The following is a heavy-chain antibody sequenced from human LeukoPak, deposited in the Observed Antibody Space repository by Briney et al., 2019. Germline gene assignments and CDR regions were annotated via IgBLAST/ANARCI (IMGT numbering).Heavy chain of an antibody. CDR2: INHSGST. J-gene: IGHJ3*02. CDR3: ARGRGRHAFDI. D-gene: IGHD1-1*01. Sequence: KPSETLSLTCAVYGGSFSGYYWIWIRQPPGKRLEWIGEINHSGSTNYNPSLNSRVTISVDTSKNQFSLKLSSVTAAATAVYYCARGRGRHAFDIWGQGTMVTVSS. CDR1: GGSFSGYY. V-gene: IGHV4-34*01.